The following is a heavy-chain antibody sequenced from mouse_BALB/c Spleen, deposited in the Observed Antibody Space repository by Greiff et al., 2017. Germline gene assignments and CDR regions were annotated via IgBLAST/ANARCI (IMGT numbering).Heavy chain of an antibody. V-gene: IGHV5-6*01. D-gene: IGHD2-4*01. CDR2: ISSGGSYT. CDR1: GFTFSSYG. CDR3: ARLGDYDYDVFAY. J-gene: IGHJ3*01. Sequence: EVKLVESGGDLVKPGGSLKLSCAASGFTFSSYGMSWVRQTPDKRLEWVATISSGGSYTYYPDSVKGRFTISRDNAKNTLYLQMSSLKSEDTAMYYWARLGDYDYDVFAYWGQGTLVTVSA.